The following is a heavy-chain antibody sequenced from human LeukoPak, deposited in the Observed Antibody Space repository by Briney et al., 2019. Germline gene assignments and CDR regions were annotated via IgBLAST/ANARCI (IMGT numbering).Heavy chain of an antibody. CDR3: ARDPLEYSSESGGFDY. D-gene: IGHD6-25*01. Sequence: SETLSLTCAVSGGSISSSNWWSWVRQPPGKGLEWIGEIYHSGSTNYNPSLKSRVTISVDTSKNQVSLNLSSVTAADTAVYYCARDPLEYSSESGGFDYWGQGTLVTVSS. V-gene: IGHV4-4*02. CDR1: GGSISSSNW. CDR2: IYHSGST. J-gene: IGHJ4*02.